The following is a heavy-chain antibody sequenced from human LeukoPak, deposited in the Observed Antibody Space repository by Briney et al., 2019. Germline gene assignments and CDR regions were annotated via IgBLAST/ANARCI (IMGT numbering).Heavy chain of an antibody. Sequence: PGGSPRLSCAASGFTFDDYAMHWVRQAPGKGLEWVSGISWNSGSIGYADSVKGRFTISRDNAKNSRYLQMNSLRAEDTALYYCAKGTIAVAGTFRFFQHWGQGTLVTVSS. CDR1: GFTFDDYA. CDR2: ISWNSGSI. J-gene: IGHJ1*01. CDR3: AKGTIAVAGTFRFFQH. D-gene: IGHD6-19*01. V-gene: IGHV3-9*01.